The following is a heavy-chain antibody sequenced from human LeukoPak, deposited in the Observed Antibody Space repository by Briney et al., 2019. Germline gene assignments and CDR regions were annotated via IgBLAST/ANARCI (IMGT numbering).Heavy chain of an antibody. CDR1: GFTFSSSW. V-gene: IGHV3-7*03. J-gene: IGHJ6*02. D-gene: IGHD3-16*01. Sequence: GGSLRLSCAASGFTFSSSWMNWARQAPGRGLEWVASINHNGNVNYYVDSVKGRLTISRDNAKNSLYLQMSNLRAEDTAVYFCARGGGLDVWGQGATVTVSS. CDR2: INHNGNVN. CDR3: ARGGGLDV.